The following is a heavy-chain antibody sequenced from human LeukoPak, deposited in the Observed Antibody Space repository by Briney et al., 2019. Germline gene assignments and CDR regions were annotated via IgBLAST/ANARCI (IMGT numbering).Heavy chain of an antibody. CDR1: GDSMSSVGHY. CDR2: IYYSGST. Sequence: PSDNLSLTCTVSGDSMSSVGHYWSWIRQHPGKGLEWIGYIYYSGSTYYNPSLKSRVTISVDTSKNQFSLKLSSVTAADTAVYYCARRDTAMVFFDYWGQGTLVTVSS. V-gene: IGHV4-31*03. CDR3: ARRDTAMVFFDY. D-gene: IGHD5-18*01. J-gene: IGHJ4*02.